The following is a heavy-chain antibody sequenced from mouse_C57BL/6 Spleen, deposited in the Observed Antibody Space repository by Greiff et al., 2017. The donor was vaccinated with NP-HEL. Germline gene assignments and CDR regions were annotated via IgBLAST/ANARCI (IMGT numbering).Heavy chain of an antibody. CDR3: ASFFTTSDWYFDV. V-gene: IGHV5-17*01. D-gene: IGHD1-2*01. CDR1: GFTFSDYG. CDR2: ISSGSSTI. J-gene: IGHJ1*03. Sequence: EVQRVESVGGLVKPGGSLKLSCAASGFTFSDYGMHWVRQAPEKGLEWVAYISSGSSTIYYADTVKGRFTISRDNAKNTLFLQMTSLRSEDTAMYYCASFFTTSDWYFDVWGTGTTVTVSS.